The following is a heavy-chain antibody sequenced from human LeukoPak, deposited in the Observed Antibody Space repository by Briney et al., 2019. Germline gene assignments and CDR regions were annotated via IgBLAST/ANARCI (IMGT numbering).Heavy chain of an antibody. J-gene: IGHJ4*02. V-gene: IGHV4-4*02. CDR3: ARGIRAAAGPGDY. Sequence: PSETLSLTCAVSGGSISSSNWWSWVRQPPGKGLEWIGEIYHSGSTNYNPSLKSRVTISVDKSKDQFSLKLSSVTAADTAVYYCARGIRAAAGPGDYWGQGTLVTVSS. CDR1: GGSISSSNW. CDR2: IYHSGST. D-gene: IGHD6-13*01.